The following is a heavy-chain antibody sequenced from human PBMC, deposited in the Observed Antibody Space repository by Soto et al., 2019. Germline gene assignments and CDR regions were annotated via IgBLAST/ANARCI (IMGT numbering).Heavy chain of an antibody. CDR3: ARRGYSYGYAGPPGKIDY. CDR1: GGSISSSSYY. Sequence: SETLSLTCTVSGGSISSSSYYWGWIRQPPGKGLEWIGSIYYSGSTYYNPSLKSRVTISVDTSKNQFSLKLSSVTAADTAVYYCARRGYSYGYAGPPGKIDYWGQGTLVTVSS. D-gene: IGHD5-18*01. V-gene: IGHV4-39*01. CDR2: IYYSGST. J-gene: IGHJ4*02.